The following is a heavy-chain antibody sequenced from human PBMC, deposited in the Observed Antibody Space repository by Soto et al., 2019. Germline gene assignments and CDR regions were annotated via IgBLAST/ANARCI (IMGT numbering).Heavy chain of an antibody. V-gene: IGHV3-23*01. CDR3: AKGDRYCSGGSCASGGDAFDI. CDR1: GFTFSSYA. CDR2: ISGSGGST. D-gene: IGHD2-15*01. J-gene: IGHJ3*02. Sequence: GESLKISCAASGFTFSSYAMSWVRQAPGKGLEWVSAISGSGGSTYYADSVKGRFTISRDNSKNTLYLQMNSLRAEDTAVYYCAKGDRYCSGGSCASGGDAFDIWGQGTMVTVSS.